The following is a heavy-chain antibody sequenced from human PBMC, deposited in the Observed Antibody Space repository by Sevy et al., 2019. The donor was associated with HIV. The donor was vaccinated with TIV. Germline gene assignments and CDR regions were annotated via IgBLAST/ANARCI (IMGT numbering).Heavy chain of an antibody. CDR2: VYYTGGT. V-gene: IGHV4-59*08. Sequence: SETLSPTCTVSGGSINSDHWNWIRQPPGKGLEWIGYVYYTGGTNYNASLKNRVTISVDRTKNQFSLKLTSVTAADTAGYYCARRNDFDIWGQGTMVTVSS. J-gene: IGHJ3*02. CDR3: ARRNDFDI. CDR1: GGSINSDH.